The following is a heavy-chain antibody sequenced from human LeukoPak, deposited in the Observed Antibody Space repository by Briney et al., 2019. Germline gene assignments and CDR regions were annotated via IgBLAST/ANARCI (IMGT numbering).Heavy chain of an antibody. CDR1: GFTFSTFA. Sequence: GGSLRLSCAASGFTFSTFAMSWVRQAPGKGLEWVAVISYDGSNKYYADSVKGRFTISRDNSKNTLYLQMNSLRAEDTAVYYCAKDQSTVRYYYYGMDVWGQGTTVTVSS. D-gene: IGHD5/OR15-5a*01. CDR3: AKDQSTVRYYYYGMDV. V-gene: IGHV3-30*18. CDR2: ISYDGSNK. J-gene: IGHJ6*02.